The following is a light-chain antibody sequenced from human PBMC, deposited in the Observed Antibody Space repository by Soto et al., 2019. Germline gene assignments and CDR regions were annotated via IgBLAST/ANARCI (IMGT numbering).Light chain of an antibody. CDR3: AAWDASRNGYV. CDR1: TSNIGSNT. CDR2: SNN. J-gene: IGLJ1*01. Sequence: QPVLTQPPSTSGTPGQRVTISCSGSTSNIGSNTVNWYQHLPGTAPKLLIYSNNQRPSGVPDRFSGSKSGTSASLAVSGLQSEDEAHYYCAAWDASRNGYVFGTGTKLTVL. V-gene: IGLV1-44*01.